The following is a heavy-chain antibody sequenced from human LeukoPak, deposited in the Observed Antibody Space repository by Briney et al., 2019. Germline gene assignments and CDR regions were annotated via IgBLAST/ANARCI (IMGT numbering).Heavy chain of an antibody. CDR1: GYTFTGYY. V-gene: IGHV1-2*02. Sequence: ASVKVSCKASGYTFTGYYMYWVRQAPGQGLEWMGWINPNSGGTNYAQKFQGKLTMTRNTSIKTAYMELSSLRCEDTAVYYCARRFYDNLTGHTWYDYWGQGTLVTVSS. J-gene: IGHJ4*02. CDR3: ARRFYDNLTGHTWYDY. D-gene: IGHD3-9*01. CDR2: INPNSGGT.